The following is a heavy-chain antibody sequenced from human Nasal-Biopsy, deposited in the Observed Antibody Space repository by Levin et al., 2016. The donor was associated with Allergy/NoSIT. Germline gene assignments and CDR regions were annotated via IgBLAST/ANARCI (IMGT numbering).Heavy chain of an antibody. CDR2: VSFDGRKK. D-gene: IGHD3-10*01. V-gene: IGHV3-30*04. CDR3: ARDRPGLGSYQGYEYYAMDD. J-gene: IGHJ6*02. Sequence: GGSLRLSCADSGFSFSNSAIHWVRQAPGKGLEWVAVVSFDGRKKYYGGSVKGRFTMSRDNSKNTVFLEMNSLRSEDTAVYYCARDRPGLGSYQGYEYYAMDDWGQGTTVTVS. CDR1: GFSFSNSA.